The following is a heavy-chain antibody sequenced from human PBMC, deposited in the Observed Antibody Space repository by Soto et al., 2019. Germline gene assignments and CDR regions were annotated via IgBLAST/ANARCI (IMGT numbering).Heavy chain of an antibody. D-gene: IGHD6-19*01. CDR1: GFTFSSYA. CDR2: MSGSGGST. J-gene: IGHJ3*02. Sequence: EVQLLESGGGLVQPGGSLRLSCAASGFTFSSYAMNWVRQAPGKGLEWVSAMSGSGGSTYYADSVKGRFTISRDNSKNTLYLQMNSLRAEDTAVYYCAGESGWYGKAFDIWGQGTMVTVSS. CDR3: AGESGWYGKAFDI. V-gene: IGHV3-23*01.